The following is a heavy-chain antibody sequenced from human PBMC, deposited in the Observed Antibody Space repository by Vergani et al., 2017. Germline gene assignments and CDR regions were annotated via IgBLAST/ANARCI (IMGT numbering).Heavy chain of an antibody. Sequence: QVQLQQWGAGLLKPSETLSLTCAVYGGSFSGYYWSWIRQPPGKGLEWIGEINHSGSTNYNPSLKSRVTISVDTSKNQFSLKLSSVTAADTAVYYCARGWSSSSPVMGYWGQGTLVTVSS. V-gene: IGHV4-34*01. CDR3: ARGWSSSSPVMGY. D-gene: IGHD6-6*01. CDR2: INHSGST. J-gene: IGHJ4*02. CDR1: GGSFSGYY.